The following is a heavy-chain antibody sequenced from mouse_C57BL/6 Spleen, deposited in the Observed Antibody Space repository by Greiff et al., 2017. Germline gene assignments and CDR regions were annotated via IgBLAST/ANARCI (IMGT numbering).Heavy chain of an antibody. CDR1: GYTFTSYW. D-gene: IGHD1-2*01. CDR3: ARGYYGRRYFDV. J-gene: IGHJ1*03. CDR2: IYPSDSET. V-gene: IGHV1-61*01. Sequence: QVQLQQPGAELVRPGSSVKLSCKASGYTFTSYWMDWVKQRPGQGLEWIGNIYPSDSETHYNQKFKDKATLTVDKSSSTAYMQLSSLTSEDSAVYYCARGYYGRRYFDVWGTGTTVTVSS.